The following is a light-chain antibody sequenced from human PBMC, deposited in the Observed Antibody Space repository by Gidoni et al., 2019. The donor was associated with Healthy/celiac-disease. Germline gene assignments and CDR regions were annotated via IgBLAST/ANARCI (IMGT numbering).Light chain of an antibody. V-gene: IGKV3-11*01. CDR2: DAS. Sequence: EIVLTQSPATLSLSPGERATLSCRASQSVSSNLAWYQQKPGQAPSLLIYDASNRATGIPARFSGSGSGTDFTLTISSREPEDFAVYYCQQRSNWPPWYTFGQGTKLEIK. CDR3: QQRSNWPPWYT. J-gene: IGKJ2*01. CDR1: QSVSSN.